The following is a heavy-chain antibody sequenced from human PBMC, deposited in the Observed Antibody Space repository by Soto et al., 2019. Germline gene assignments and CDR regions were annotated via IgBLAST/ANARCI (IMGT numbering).Heavy chain of an antibody. D-gene: IGHD1-26*01. CDR1: GFTFSNAW. V-gene: IGHV3-15*01. CDR3: NTGGYYFDY. J-gene: IGHJ4*02. Sequence: GGSLRLSCAGSGFTFSNAWMNWVRQAPGKGLEWVGRIKSKPDGGTTDYAAPVKGRFSISRDDSKNTVYLQMNGLKAEDTAVYYCNTGGYYFDYWGQGTLVTVSS. CDR2: IKSKPDGGTT.